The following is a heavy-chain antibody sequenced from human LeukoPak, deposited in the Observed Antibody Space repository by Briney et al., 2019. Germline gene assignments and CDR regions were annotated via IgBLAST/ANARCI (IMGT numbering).Heavy chain of an antibody. J-gene: IGHJ4*02. CDR2: IKQDGSEK. Sequence: GRSLRLSCAASGFTFSSYWMSWVRKAPGKGLEWVANIKQDGSEKYYVGSVKGRFTISRDNAKNSPYLQMNSLRAEDTAVYYCARDQRYCSSSSCPWEPFDYWGQGTLVTVSS. CDR3: ARDQRYCSSSSCPWEPFDY. D-gene: IGHD2-2*01. V-gene: IGHV3-7*05. CDR1: GFTFSSYW.